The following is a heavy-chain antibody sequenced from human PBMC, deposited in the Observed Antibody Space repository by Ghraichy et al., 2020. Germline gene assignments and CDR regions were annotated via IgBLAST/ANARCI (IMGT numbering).Heavy chain of an antibody. J-gene: IGHJ4*02. CDR2: IRVSGET. CDR3: AKGTSEMYRSGSYFSAGGDQ. V-gene: IGHV3-23*01. Sequence: GGSLRLSCAASGFTFSSHAMTWARQAPGKGLEWVSSIRVSGETFYADFVKGRFTISRDNSKNTMSLEMNGLTAEDTAVYYCAKGTSEMYRSGSYFSAGGDQWRQGTLGALSS. D-gene: IGHD3-10*01. CDR1: GFTFSSHA.